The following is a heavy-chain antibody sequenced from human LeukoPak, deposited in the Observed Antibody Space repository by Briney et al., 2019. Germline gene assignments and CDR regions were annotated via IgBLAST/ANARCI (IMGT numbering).Heavy chain of an antibody. CDR3: ARVVVAATGVGWFDP. Sequence: SQTLSLTCTVSGGSISCGGYYWSWIRQHPGKGLEWIGYICYSGSTYYNPSLKSRVTISVDTSKNQFSLKLSSVTAADTAVYYCARVVVAATGVGWFDPWGQGTLVTVSS. J-gene: IGHJ5*02. CDR1: GGSISCGGYY. CDR2: ICYSGST. D-gene: IGHD2-15*01. V-gene: IGHV4-31*03.